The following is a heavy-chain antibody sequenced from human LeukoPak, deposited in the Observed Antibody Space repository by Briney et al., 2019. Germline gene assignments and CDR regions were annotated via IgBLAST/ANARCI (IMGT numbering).Heavy chain of an antibody. CDR3: AKRENYYGSGSYYII. CDR2: IRYDAINK. D-gene: IGHD3-10*01. CDR1: GFSFNTYG. V-gene: IGHV3-30*02. J-gene: IGHJ4*02. Sequence: GGSLRLSCAVSGFSFNTYGMHWVRQAPGKGLEWVAFIRYDAINKYYADSVKGRFTISRDNSKNTLYLQMNSLRAEDTAVYYCAKRENYYGSGSYYIIWGQGTLVTVSS.